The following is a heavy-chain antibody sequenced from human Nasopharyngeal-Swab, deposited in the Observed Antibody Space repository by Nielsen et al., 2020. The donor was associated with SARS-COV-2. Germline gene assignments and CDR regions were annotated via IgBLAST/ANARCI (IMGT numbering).Heavy chain of an antibody. Sequence: GGSLRLSCAASGFSFSIYWMHWVRQPPGKGLVWVSGISSDESTTTYADSVKGRFTISRDNTKNSLYLQMNSLRVEDTAVYYCARVHCSRSSCSAPDYYYYYMDVWGKGTTVTVSS. CDR3: ARVHCSRSSCSAPDYYYYYMDV. CDR1: GFSFSIYW. CDR2: ISSDESTT. V-gene: IGHV3-74*01. J-gene: IGHJ6*03. D-gene: IGHD2-2*01.